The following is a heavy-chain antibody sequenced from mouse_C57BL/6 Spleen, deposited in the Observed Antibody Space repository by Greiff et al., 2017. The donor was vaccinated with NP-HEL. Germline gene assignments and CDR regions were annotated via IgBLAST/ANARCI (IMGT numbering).Heavy chain of an antibody. J-gene: IGHJ4*01. CDR3: ARGILLRYSYGMDY. CDR2: IDPSDSYT. Sequence: QVQLQQPGAELVMPGASVTLSCKASGYTFTSYWMHWVKQRPGQGLEWIGEIDPSDSYTNYNQKFKGKSTLTVDKSSSTAYMQLSSLTSEDSAVYYCARGILLRYSYGMDYWGQGTSVTVSS. D-gene: IGHD1-1*01. CDR1: GYTFTSYW. V-gene: IGHV1-69*01.